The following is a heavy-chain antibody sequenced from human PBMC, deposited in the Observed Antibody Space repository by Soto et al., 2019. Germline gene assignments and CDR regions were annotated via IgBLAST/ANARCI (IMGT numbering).Heavy chain of an antibody. CDR1: GFTFSSYA. Sequence: QVQLVESGGGVVQPGRSLRLSCAASGFTFSSYAMHWVRQAPGKGLEWVAVISYDGSNKYYADSVKGRFTISRDNSKNTLYLQMNSLRAEDTAVYYCARERTGTPDYWGQGTLVIVSS. D-gene: IGHD1-7*01. V-gene: IGHV3-30-3*01. CDR2: ISYDGSNK. CDR3: ARERTGTPDY. J-gene: IGHJ4*02.